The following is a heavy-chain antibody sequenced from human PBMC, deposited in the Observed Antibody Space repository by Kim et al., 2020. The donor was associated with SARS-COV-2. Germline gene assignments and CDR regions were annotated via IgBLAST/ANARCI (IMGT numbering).Heavy chain of an antibody. Sequence: GGSLRLSCAASGFTFSDYYMSWIRQAPGKGLEWVSYISSSGSTIYYADSVKGRFTISRDNAKNSLYLQMNSLRAEDTAVYYCARHPYYYGSGSYSKYNWFDPWGQGTLVTVSS. J-gene: IGHJ5*02. CDR2: ISSSGSTI. CDR1: GFTFSDYY. CDR3: ARHPYYYGSGSYSKYNWFDP. V-gene: IGHV3-11*01. D-gene: IGHD3-10*01.